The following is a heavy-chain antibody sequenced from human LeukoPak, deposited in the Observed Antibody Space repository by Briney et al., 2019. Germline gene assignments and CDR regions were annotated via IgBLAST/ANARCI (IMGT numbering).Heavy chain of an antibody. CDR3: ARDGRYDYVWESYLTFDY. Sequence: ASVKVSCKASGYTFTSYGISWVRQAPGQGLEWMGWISAYNGNTNYAQKLQGRVTMTTDTSTSTAYMELRSLRSDDTAVYYCARDGRYDYVWESYLTFDYWGQGTLVTVSS. CDR1: GYTFTSYG. J-gene: IGHJ4*02. D-gene: IGHD3-16*02. V-gene: IGHV1-18*01. CDR2: ISAYNGNT.